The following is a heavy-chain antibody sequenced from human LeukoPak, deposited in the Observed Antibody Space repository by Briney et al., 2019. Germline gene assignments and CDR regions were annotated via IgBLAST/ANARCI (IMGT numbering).Heavy chain of an antibody. Sequence: SGGSLRLSCAASGFTFDDYAMHWVRQAPGKGLEWVSGISWNSGSIGYADSVKGRFTISRDNAKNSLYLQMNSLRAEDTAVYHCAKDPASGSYRELDYWGQGTLVTVSS. V-gene: IGHV3-9*01. CDR1: GFTFDDYA. J-gene: IGHJ4*02. D-gene: IGHD1-26*01. CDR2: ISWNSGSI. CDR3: AKDPASGSYRELDY.